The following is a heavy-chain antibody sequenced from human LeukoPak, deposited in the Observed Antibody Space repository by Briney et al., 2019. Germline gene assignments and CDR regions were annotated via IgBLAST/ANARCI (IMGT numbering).Heavy chain of an antibody. D-gene: IGHD6-13*01. J-gene: IGHJ4*02. CDR3: ARARDSSWDY. V-gene: IGHV3-7*03. Sequence: PGGSLRLSYAASGFTFSSYWMSWVRQAPGKGLEWVANIKDDGSEKYYVDSVKGRFTISRDDAKNSLYLQMNSLRAEDTAVYYCARARDSSWDYWGQGTLVTVSS. CDR2: IKDDGSEK. CDR1: GFTFSSYW.